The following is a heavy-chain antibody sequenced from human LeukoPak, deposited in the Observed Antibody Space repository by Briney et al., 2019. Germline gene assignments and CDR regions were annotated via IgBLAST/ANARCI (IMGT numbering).Heavy chain of an antibody. J-gene: IGHJ5*02. CDR1: GVSISSGDYY. Sequence: SQTLSLTCTVSGVSISSGDYYWSWIRQPPGKGLEWIGYIYYSGSTYYNPSLKSRVTISVDTSKNQFSLKLSSVTAADTAVYYCARHPFTRYCSGGSCYSDFPWGQGTLVTVSS. V-gene: IGHV4-30-4*01. CDR3: ARHPFTRYCSGGSCYSDFP. CDR2: IYYSGST. D-gene: IGHD2-15*01.